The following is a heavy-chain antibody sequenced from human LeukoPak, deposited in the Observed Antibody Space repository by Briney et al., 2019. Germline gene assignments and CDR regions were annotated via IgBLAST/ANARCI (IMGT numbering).Heavy chain of an antibody. CDR3: ARGAGWELLSGTFDY. D-gene: IGHD1-26*01. CDR1: GGSFSGYY. V-gene: IGHV4-34*01. Sequence: TSETLSLTCAVYGGSFSGYYWSWIRQPPGKGLEWIGEINHSESTNYNPSLKSRVTISVDTSKNQFSLKLSSVTAADTAVYYCARGAGWELLSGTFDYWGQGTLVTVSS. CDR2: INHSEST. J-gene: IGHJ4*02.